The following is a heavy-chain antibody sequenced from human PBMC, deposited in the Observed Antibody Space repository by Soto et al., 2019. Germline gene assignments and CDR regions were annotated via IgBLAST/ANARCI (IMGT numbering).Heavy chain of an antibody. CDR3: ATNRETYYYDSSGYHRLDY. CDR1: GDSISSSGYY. CDR2: IFYTGNT. Sequence: SETLSLTCTVSGDSISSSGYYWGWIRQPPGKGLEWIGSIFYTGNTYYNPSLKSRVTMSVDTSQNQFSLKLSSVTAADTALYYCATNRETYYYDSSGYHRLDYWGQGTLVTVSS. J-gene: IGHJ4*02. V-gene: IGHV4-39*01. D-gene: IGHD3-22*01.